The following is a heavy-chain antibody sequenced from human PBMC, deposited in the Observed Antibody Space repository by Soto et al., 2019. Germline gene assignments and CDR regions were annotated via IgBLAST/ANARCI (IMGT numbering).Heavy chain of an antibody. D-gene: IGHD6-13*01. Sequence: SSETLSLTCAVYGGSFSGYYWSWIRQPPGKGLEWIGEINNSVSTNYNPSLKSRVTISVDTSKNQFSLKLSSVTAADTAVYYCARRSQQQLVRGVNWFDPWGQGTLVTVSS. V-gene: IGHV4-34*01. CDR1: GGSFSGYY. J-gene: IGHJ5*02. CDR2: INNSVST. CDR3: ARRSQQQLVRGVNWFDP.